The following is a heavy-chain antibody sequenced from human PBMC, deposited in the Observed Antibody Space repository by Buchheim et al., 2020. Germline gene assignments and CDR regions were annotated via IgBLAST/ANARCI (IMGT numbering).Heavy chain of an antibody. J-gene: IGHJ5*02. CDR1: GGSFSGYY. CDR3: ARTELRLGWFGELLQNWFDP. Sequence: QVQLQQWGAGLLKPSETLSLTCAVYGGSFSGYYWSWIRQPPGKGLEWIGEINHSGSTNYNPSLKSRVTISVDTSKNQFSLKLSSVTAADTAVYYCARTELRLGWFGELLQNWFDPWGQGTL. D-gene: IGHD3-10*01. V-gene: IGHV4-34*01. CDR2: INHSGST.